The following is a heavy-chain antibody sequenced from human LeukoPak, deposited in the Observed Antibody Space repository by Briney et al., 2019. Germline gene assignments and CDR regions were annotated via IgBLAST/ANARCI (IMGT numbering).Heavy chain of an antibody. V-gene: IGHV4-59*01. Sequence: SETLSLTCTVSDDSITMYYWTWIRQPPGKGLEWIGYVDHTGSTKFNPSLNGRVSISRDTSNNFFSLRLRSVTAADTAVYFCARGRVSSSTWYSTYYYFFYMDFWGRGTTVTVSS. CDR2: VDHTGST. D-gene: IGHD4-11*01. CDR3: ARGRVSSSTWYSTYYYFFYMDF. CDR1: DDSITMYY. J-gene: IGHJ6*03.